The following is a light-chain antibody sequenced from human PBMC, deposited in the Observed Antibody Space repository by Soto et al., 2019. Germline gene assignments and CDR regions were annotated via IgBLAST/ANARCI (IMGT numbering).Light chain of an antibody. V-gene: IGKV3-20*01. J-gene: IGKJ1*01. CDR1: RSVSSSY. CDR2: GAS. Sequence: ETVLTQSPGTLSLSPGERANLFCRASRSVSSSYLAWYQQKPGQAPRLLIYGASSRATGIPDRFSGGGSGTDFTLTISRLEPEDFALYYCQQYDNSPPSWTFGQGTRVEIK. CDR3: QQYDNSPPSWT.